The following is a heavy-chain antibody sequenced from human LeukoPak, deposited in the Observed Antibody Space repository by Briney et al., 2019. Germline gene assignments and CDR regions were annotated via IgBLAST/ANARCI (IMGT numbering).Heavy chain of an antibody. CDR3: TTGFLGRRAFDI. D-gene: IGHD1-26*01. CDR2: IKSKTDGGTT. Sequence: GGSLRLSCAASGFTFSNAWMSWVRQAPGKGLEWVGRIKSKTDGGTTDYAAPVKGRFTISRDDSKNTLYLQMNSLKTEDTAVYYCTTGFLGRRAFDIWGQGTMVTVSS. V-gene: IGHV3-15*01. J-gene: IGHJ3*02. CDR1: GFTFSNAW.